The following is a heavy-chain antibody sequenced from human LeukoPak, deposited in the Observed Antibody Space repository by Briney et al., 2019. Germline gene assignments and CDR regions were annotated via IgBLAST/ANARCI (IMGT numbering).Heavy chain of an antibody. Sequence: EGSLRLSCVASGFTFSSYAMSWVRQAPGKGLEWVSAISGGGGSTYYADSVKGRFTISRDNSKNTLYLQMNSLRAEDTAVYHCAKALVGITTFDYWGQGTLVTVSS. CDR1: GFTFSSYA. J-gene: IGHJ4*02. CDR3: AKALVGITTFDY. D-gene: IGHD1-26*01. V-gene: IGHV3-23*01. CDR2: ISGGGGST.